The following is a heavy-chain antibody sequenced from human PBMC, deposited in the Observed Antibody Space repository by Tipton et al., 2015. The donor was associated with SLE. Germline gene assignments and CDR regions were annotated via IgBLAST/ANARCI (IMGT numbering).Heavy chain of an antibody. V-gene: IGHV4-34*01. CDR3: ASLYSSSFYFDY. CDR2: INHSGST. J-gene: IGHJ4*02. D-gene: IGHD6-6*01. Sequence: TLSLTCAVYGGSFSGYYWSWIRQPPGKGLEWIGEINHSGSTNYNPSLKSRVTISVDTSKNQFSLKLSSVTAADTAVYYCASLYSSSFYFDYWGQGTLVTVSS. CDR1: GGSFSGYY.